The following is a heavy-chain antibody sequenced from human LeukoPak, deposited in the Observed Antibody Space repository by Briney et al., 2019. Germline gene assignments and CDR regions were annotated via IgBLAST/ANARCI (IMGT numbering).Heavy chain of an antibody. CDR3: ARVSSYDFWSGYYNY. V-gene: IGHV4-59*01. CDR2: IYYSGST. CDR1: GGSISSYY. D-gene: IGHD3-3*01. J-gene: IGHJ4*02. Sequence: PSETLSLTCTVSGGSISSYYWSWIRQPPGKGLEWIGYIYYSGSTNYNPSLKSRVTISVDTSKNQFSLKLSSVTAADTAVYYCARVSSYDFWSGYYNYWGQGTLVTVSS.